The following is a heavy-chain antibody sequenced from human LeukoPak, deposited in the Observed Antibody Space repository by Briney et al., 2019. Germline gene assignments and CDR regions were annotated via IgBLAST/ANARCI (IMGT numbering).Heavy chain of an antibody. CDR2: ISGSGGST. CDR1: GFSVSSYA. CDR3: AKEKGYDSSGYYARGGFDP. V-gene: IGHV3-23*01. J-gene: IGHJ5*02. D-gene: IGHD3-22*01. Sequence: GGSLRLSCAASGFSVSSYAMSWVRQAPGKGLEWVSAISGSGGSTYYADSVKGRFTISRDNSKNTLYLQMNSLRAEDTAVYYCAKEKGYDSSGYYARGGFDPWGQGTLVTVSS.